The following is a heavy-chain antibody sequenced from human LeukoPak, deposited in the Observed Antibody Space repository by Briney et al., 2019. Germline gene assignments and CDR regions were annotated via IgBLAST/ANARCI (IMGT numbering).Heavy chain of an antibody. CDR2: ISSSSSYI. CDR1: GFTFSSYS. CDR3: AKIVDTAMVPTHATFDY. Sequence: PGGSLRLSCAASGFTFSSYSMNWVRQAPGKGLEWVSSISSSSSYIYYADSVKGRFTISRDNAKNSLYLQMNSLRAEDTAVYYRAKIVDTAMVPTHATFDYWGQGTLVTVSS. V-gene: IGHV3-21*04. J-gene: IGHJ4*02. D-gene: IGHD5-18*01.